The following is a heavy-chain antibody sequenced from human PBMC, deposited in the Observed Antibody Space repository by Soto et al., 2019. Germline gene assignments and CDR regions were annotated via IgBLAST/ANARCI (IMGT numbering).Heavy chain of an antibody. CDR3: ARGARGIAAAVPGVFDY. V-gene: IGHV1-69*02. Sequence: QVQLVQSGAEVKKPGSSVKVSCKASGGTFSSYTISWVRQAPGQGLEWMGRIIPILGIANYAQKFQGRVTITADKSTSTAYMELSSLRSEDTAVYYCARGARGIAAAVPGVFDYWGQGTLVTVSS. D-gene: IGHD6-13*01. CDR2: IIPILGIA. J-gene: IGHJ4*02. CDR1: GGTFSSYT.